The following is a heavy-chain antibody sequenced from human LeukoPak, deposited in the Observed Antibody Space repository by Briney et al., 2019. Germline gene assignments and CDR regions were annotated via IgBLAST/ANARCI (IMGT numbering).Heavy chain of an antibody. D-gene: IGHD2-2*01. CDR2: ILNDGSNK. CDR1: GFTFSRWG. V-gene: IGHV3-33*03. J-gene: IGHJ4*02. CDR3: ARSVAVPAAPRY. Sequence: GGSLRLSCAASGFTFSRWGMHWVRQAPGKGLEWVTAILNDGSNKYYVDSVKGRFTISRDNAKNSLYLQMNSLRAEDTAVYYCARSVAVPAAPRYWGQGTLVTVSS.